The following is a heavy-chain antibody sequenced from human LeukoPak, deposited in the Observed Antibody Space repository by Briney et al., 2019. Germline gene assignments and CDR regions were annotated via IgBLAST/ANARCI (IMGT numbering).Heavy chain of an antibody. D-gene: IGHD3-16*01. CDR1: GFTFSSYS. CDR3: AKDEATSGGGLAS. V-gene: IGHV3-53*01. CDR2: MYTGGTT. J-gene: IGHJ4*02. Sequence: GGSLRLSCAASGFTFSSYSMNWVRQAPGKGLEWVSAMYTGGTTYYADSVKGRFTISRDNSRNTLFLHMSSLRADDTAVYYCAKDEATSGGGLASWGQGTLVTVSS.